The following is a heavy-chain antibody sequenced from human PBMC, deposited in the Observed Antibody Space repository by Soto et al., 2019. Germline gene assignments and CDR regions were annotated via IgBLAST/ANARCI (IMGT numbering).Heavy chain of an antibody. Sequence: QVQLQQWGAGLLKPSETLSLTCAVYGGSFSGYYCSWIRQPPGKGLEWIGEINHSGSTNYNPSLKSRGNISVDTSKNQFSLKLSSVTAADTAVYYCARGRGFDIVVVVAATRYAFDIWGQGTMVTVSS. CDR2: INHSGST. V-gene: IGHV4-34*01. D-gene: IGHD2-15*01. CDR1: GGSFSGYY. CDR3: ARGRGFDIVVVVAATRYAFDI. J-gene: IGHJ3*02.